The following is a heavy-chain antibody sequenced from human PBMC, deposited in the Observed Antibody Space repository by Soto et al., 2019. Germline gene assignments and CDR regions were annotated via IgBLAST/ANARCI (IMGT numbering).Heavy chain of an antibody. CDR2: ISAYNGNT. J-gene: IGHJ5*02. V-gene: IGHV1-18*01. CDR3: ARDRGSAIAARYDP. CDR1: GYTFSSYG. Sequence: GASLKVSCKAAGYTFSSYGVSWRRQANGQGLEWMGWISAYNGNTNYAQKLQGRVTMTTDTSTSTAYMELRSLRSDDTAVYYCARDRGSAIAARYDPWGQGTLVTVSS. D-gene: IGHD6-13*01.